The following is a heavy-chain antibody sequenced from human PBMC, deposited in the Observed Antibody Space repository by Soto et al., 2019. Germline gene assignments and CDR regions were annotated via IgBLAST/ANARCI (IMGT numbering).Heavy chain of an antibody. CDR3: ARGGDYYGSGSYYGVDY. V-gene: IGHV1-8*01. J-gene: IGHJ4*02. Sequence: ASVKVSCKASGYTFTSYDINWVRQATGQGLEWIGWMNPNSGNTGYAQKFQGRVTMTRNTSISTAYMELSSLRSEDTAVYYCARGGDYYGSGSYYGVDYWGQGTLVTVSS. CDR1: GYTFTSYD. CDR2: MNPNSGNT. D-gene: IGHD3-10*01.